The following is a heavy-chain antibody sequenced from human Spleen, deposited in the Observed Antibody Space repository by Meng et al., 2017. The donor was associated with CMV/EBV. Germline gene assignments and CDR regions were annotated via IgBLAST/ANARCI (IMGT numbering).Heavy chain of an antibody. CDR3: ARVVAGDPYYYYYYGMDV. CDR1: GFTFSSYW. CDR2: IKQDGSEK. Sequence: GESLTISCAASGFTFSSYWMSWVRQAPGKGLEWVANIKQDGSEKYYVDSVKGRFTISRDNAKNSLYLQMNSLRAEDTAVYYCARVVAGDPYYYYYYGMDVWGQGTTVTVSS. V-gene: IGHV3-7*01. J-gene: IGHJ6*02. D-gene: IGHD6-19*01.